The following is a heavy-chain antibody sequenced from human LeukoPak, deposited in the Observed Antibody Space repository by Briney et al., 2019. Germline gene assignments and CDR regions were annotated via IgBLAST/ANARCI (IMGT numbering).Heavy chain of an antibody. CDR2: IKADGSDK. CDR3: ASIKYY. CDR1: GFTFSSYW. V-gene: IGHV3-7*01. J-gene: IGHJ4*02. Sequence: GGSLRLSCAASGFTFSSYWMTWVRQAPGRGLEWVATIKADGSDKYYVNSVKGRFTISRDNAKNSLYLQMNSLRAGDTAVYYCASIKYYWGQGTLLTVSS.